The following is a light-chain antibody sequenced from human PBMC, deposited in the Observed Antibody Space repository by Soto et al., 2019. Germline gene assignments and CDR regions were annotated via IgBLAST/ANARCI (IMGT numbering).Light chain of an antibody. V-gene: IGLV2-23*02. CDR3: CSYADRSTLI. J-gene: IGLJ2*01. CDR1: SSDVGSYNV. CDR2: DVD. Sequence: QSALTQPASVSGSPGQWVTISCTGTSSDVGSYNVVSWYQQHPGKVPKLMIYDVDKRPSGVSNCFSGAKSGNTSPLTISGHQAEDEDYYYCCSYADRSTLIFGGGTKLTVL.